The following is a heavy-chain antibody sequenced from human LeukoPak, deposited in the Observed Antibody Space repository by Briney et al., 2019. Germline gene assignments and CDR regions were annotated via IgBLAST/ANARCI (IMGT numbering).Heavy chain of an antibody. J-gene: IGHJ4*02. CDR2: ISGSGDST. CDR1: GFTFSSYA. CDR3: AAHSNSWSKGIDY. D-gene: IGHD6-13*01. V-gene: IGHV3-23*01. Sequence: GGSLRLSCAASGFTFSSYAMSWVRQAPGKGLEWVSGISGSGDSTYYADSVKGRFTISRDNSKNTLYLQMNSLRAEDTAVYYCAAHSNSWSKGIDYWGQGTLVTVSS.